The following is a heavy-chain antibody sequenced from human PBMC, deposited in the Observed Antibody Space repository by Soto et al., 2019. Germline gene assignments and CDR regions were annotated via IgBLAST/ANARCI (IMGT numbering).Heavy chain of an antibody. V-gene: IGHV1-58*01. J-gene: IGHJ4*02. CDR1: GFTFTSSA. D-gene: IGHD3-22*01. CDR3: AAENHYYDSSGYYSSSDY. Sequence: SVKVSCKASGFTFTSSAVQWVRQARGQRLEWIGWIVVGSGNTNYAQKFQERVTITRDMSTSTAYMELSSLRSEDTAVYYCAAENHYYDSSGYYSSSDYWGQGTLVTVSX. CDR2: IVVGSGNT.